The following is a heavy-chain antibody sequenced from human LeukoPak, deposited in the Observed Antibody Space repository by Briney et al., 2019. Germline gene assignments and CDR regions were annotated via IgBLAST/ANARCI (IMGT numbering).Heavy chain of an antibody. Sequence: GGSLRLSCAASGFTFSSHWMTWVRQAPGKGLEWVACINSDGSYIQYVDSVKGRFTISRDNSKNTLYLQMNSLRAEDTAVYYCAKVKLSGGFDYWGQGTLVTVSS. V-gene: IGHV3-7*03. CDR2: INSDGSYI. J-gene: IGHJ4*02. CDR1: GFTFSSHW. D-gene: IGHD3-10*01. CDR3: AKVKLSGGFDY.